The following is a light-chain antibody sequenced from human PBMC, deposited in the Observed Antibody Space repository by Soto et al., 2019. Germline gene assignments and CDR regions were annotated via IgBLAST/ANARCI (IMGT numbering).Light chain of an antibody. Sequence: QSVLTQPPSASGTPGQRVTISCSGSSSNIGSNTVNWYQQLPGTAPTLLIYSNNHRPSGVPDRFSGSKSGTSASLAIIGLQSEDEADYYCAAWDDSLNGHVVFGGGTKLTVL. V-gene: IGLV1-44*01. J-gene: IGLJ2*01. CDR3: AAWDDSLNGHVV. CDR1: SSNIGSNT. CDR2: SNN.